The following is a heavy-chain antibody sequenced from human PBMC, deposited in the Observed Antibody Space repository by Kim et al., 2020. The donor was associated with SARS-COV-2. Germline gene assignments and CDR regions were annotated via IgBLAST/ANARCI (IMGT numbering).Heavy chain of an antibody. Sequence: SETLSLTCTVSGGSISSSSYYWGWIRQPPGKGLEWIGSIYYSGSTYYNPSLKSRVTISVDTSKNQFSLKLSSVTAADTAVYYCARDCGRDGYTNFDYWGQGTLVTVSS. J-gene: IGHJ4*02. V-gene: IGHV4-39*07. D-gene: IGHD2-21*01. CDR1: GGSISSSSYY. CDR2: IYYSGST. CDR3: ARDCGRDGYTNFDY.